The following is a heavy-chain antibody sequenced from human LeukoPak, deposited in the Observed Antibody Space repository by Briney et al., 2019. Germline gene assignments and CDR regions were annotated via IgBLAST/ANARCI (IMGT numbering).Heavy chain of an antibody. CDR2: IRYDGSNK. D-gene: IGHD6-13*01. CDR1: GFTFSSYG. Sequence: PGGSLRLSCAASGFTFSSYGMHWVRQAPGKGLEWVAFIRYDGSNKYYADSVKGRFTISRDNSKNTLYLQMNSLRAEDTAVYYCAKEDPYSSSWSPLDYWGQGTLVTVSS. J-gene: IGHJ4*02. V-gene: IGHV3-30*02. CDR3: AKEDPYSSSWSPLDY.